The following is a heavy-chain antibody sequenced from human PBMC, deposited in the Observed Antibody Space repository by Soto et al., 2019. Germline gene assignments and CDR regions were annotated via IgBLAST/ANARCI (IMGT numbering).Heavy chain of an antibody. CDR2: INPSGDST. Sequence: ASVKVSCKASGYTFTSYYMHWVRQAPGQGLDWMGRINPSGDSTSYAQKFQGRVTMTRDTSTSTVYMELNSLRSEDTAVFYCARGGYNGFDYWGQGTLVTVSS. V-gene: IGHV1-46*01. D-gene: IGHD5-12*01. J-gene: IGHJ4*02. CDR1: GYTFTSYY. CDR3: ARGGYNGFDY.